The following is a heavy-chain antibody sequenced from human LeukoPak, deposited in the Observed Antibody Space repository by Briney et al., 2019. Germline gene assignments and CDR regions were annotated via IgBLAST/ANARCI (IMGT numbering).Heavy chain of an antibody. V-gene: IGHV3-23*01. Sequence: GGSLRLSCAASGFTFSNYGMSWVRQAPGKRLEWVSAISGSGGSTYYADSVKGRFPISRDNSKNTLYLQMNSLRAEDTAVYYCAKDCTNGVCYALDIWGQGTMVTVSS. CDR3: AKDCTNGVCYALDI. CDR2: ISGSGGST. D-gene: IGHD2-8*01. CDR1: GFTFSNYG. J-gene: IGHJ3*02.